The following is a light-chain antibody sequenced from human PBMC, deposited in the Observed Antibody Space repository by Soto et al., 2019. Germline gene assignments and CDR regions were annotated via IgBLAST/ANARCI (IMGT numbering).Light chain of an antibody. V-gene: IGKV3-20*01. CDR2: GAS. J-gene: IGKJ5*01. CDR1: QSVSSSY. Sequence: EIVLTQSRGILSLSPGERATLSCRASQSVSSSYLAWYQQKPGQAPRLLIYGASSRATGIPDRFSGSGSGTDFTLTISRLEPEDFAVYYCQQYGSSPPITFGQGTRQEIK. CDR3: QQYGSSPPIT.